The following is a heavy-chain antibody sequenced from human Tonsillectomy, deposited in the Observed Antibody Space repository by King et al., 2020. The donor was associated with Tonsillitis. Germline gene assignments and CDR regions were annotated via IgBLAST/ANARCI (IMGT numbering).Heavy chain of an antibody. CDR2: INHSGTT. V-gene: IGHV4-38-2*01. CDR3: ARVVDTSMVIASGDF. CDR1: GYFISSGYY. Sequence: LQLQESGPGLVKPSETLSLTCGVSGYFISSGYYWGWIRQPPGKGLEWIGSINHSGTTYYNPSLKSRVTISVDTSKNQFSLKLSSVTAADTAVYYCARVVDTSMVIASGDFWGQGTLVTVSS. D-gene: IGHD5-18*01. J-gene: IGHJ4*02.